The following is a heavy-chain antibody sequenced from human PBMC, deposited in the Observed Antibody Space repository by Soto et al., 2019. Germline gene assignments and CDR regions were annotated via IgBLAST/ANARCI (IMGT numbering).Heavy chain of an antibody. Sequence: SVKVSCTVSGYTLTELSIHWVRQAPGKGLEWMGGFDPEDGETIYAQKFQGRVTMTEDTSTNTAYMELSSMRSEDTAVYYCATEGGNSSSGFYYYYGVDVWGQGTTVTVSS. CDR3: ATEGGNSSSGFYYYYGVDV. CDR1: GYTLTELS. V-gene: IGHV1-24*01. CDR2: FDPEDGET. D-gene: IGHD6-6*01. J-gene: IGHJ6*02.